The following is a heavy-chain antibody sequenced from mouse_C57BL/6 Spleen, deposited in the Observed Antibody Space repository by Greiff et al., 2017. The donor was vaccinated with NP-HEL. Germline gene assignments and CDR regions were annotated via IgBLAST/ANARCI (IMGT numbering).Heavy chain of an antibody. Sequence: EVKVVESGGGLVKPGGSLKLSCAASGFTFSSYTMSWVRQTPEKRLEWVATISGGGGNTYYPDSVKGRFTISRDNAKNTLYLQMSSLRSEDTALYYCARPFYYGSSADYFDYWGQGTTLTVSS. J-gene: IGHJ2*01. CDR2: ISGGGGNT. V-gene: IGHV5-9*01. D-gene: IGHD1-1*01. CDR1: GFTFSSYT. CDR3: ARPFYYGSSADYFDY.